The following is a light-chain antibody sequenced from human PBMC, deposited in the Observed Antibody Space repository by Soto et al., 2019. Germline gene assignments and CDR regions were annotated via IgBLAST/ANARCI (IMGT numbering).Light chain of an antibody. CDR2: DAS. V-gene: IGKV3-11*01. CDR1: QSVGSY. Sequence: ENVLTQSPATLSLSPGERATLSGSASQSVGSYLSWYQQKPGQAPRLLLYDASNRATGIPDRFSGSGSGTDFTLTINSLEPEEFAVYYCQQRSNWPRTFGGGTKVEIK. J-gene: IGKJ4*01. CDR3: QQRSNWPRT.